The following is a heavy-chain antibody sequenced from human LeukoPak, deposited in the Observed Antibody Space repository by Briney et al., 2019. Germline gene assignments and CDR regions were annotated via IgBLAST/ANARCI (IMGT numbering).Heavy chain of an antibody. Sequence: GGSLRLSCEASGFIFSIYWMSWVRQAPGKGLEWVANIKQDGSEKYYVDSMKGRFTISRDNARNSLYLQMNSLRAEDTAVYYCARGRGAFDIWGQGTMVTVSS. CDR2: IKQDGSEK. D-gene: IGHD3-10*01. CDR3: ARGRGAFDI. J-gene: IGHJ3*02. CDR1: GFIFSIYW. V-gene: IGHV3-7*01.